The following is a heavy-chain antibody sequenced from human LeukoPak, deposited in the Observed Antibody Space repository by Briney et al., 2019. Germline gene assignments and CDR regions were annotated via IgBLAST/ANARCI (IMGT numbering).Heavy chain of an antibody. Sequence: GESLKISCKGSGYRFTDYWIGWVRQMPGKGLEWMGIIFSDDSDTRYSPSFQGQVTISADKSINTAYMQWSSLKASDTAIYYCARARAFYSSPNYFFDYWGQGTLVTVSS. CDR1: GYRFTDYW. J-gene: IGHJ4*02. V-gene: IGHV5-51*01. CDR2: IFSDDSDT. CDR3: ARARAFYSSPNYFFDY. D-gene: IGHD4-11*01.